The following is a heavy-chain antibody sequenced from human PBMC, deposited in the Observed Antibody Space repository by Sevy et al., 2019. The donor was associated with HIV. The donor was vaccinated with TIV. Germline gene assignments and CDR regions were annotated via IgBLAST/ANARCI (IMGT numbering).Heavy chain of an antibody. CDR3: ARRLYSSSTQKSQYYFDY. J-gene: IGHJ4*02. CDR1: GYSFTSYW. V-gene: IGHV5-51*01. D-gene: IGHD6-13*01. CDR2: IYPGDSDT. Sequence: GESLKISCKGSGYSFTSYWIGWVGQMPGKGLEWMGIIYPGDSDTRYSPPFQGQVTISADKSISTAYLQWSSLKASDTAMYYCARRLYSSSTQKSQYYFDYWGQGTLVTVSS.